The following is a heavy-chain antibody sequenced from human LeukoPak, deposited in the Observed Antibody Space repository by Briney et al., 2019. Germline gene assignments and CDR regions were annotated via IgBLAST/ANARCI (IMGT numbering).Heavy chain of an antibody. CDR1: GYSFTSYW. J-gene: IGHJ3*02. D-gene: IGHD2-15*01. CDR3: ARRATAAYDAFDI. V-gene: IGHV5-51*01. Sequence: GESLKISCKGSGYSFTSYWIGWVRQMPGKGLEWMGITYPGDSDTRYSPSFQGQVTISADKSISTAYLQWSSLKASDTAMYYCARRATAAYDAFDIWGQGTMVTVSS. CDR2: TYPGDSDT.